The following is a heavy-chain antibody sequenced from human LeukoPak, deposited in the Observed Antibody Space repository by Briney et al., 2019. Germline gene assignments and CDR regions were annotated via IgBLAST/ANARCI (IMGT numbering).Heavy chain of an antibody. CDR2: LSYEGSNE. CDR3: AKGRRGLGYFDY. CDR1: GFTFSNYG. J-gene: IGHJ4*02. Sequence: GRSLRLSCAASGFTFSNYGMHWVRQAPGKGLEWVADLSYEGSNEYYAGSVKGRFSISGDNSKNTLYLQMNSLSVDDTAVYYCAKGRRGLGYFDYWGQGTLVTVSS. V-gene: IGHV3-30*18.